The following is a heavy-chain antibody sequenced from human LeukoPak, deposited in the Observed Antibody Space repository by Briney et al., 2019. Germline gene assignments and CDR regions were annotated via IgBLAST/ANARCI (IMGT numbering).Heavy chain of an antibody. V-gene: IGHV3-30-3*02. Sequence: GGSLRLSCAASGFTFSNYAIHWVRQAPGKGLEWVAVISYDGSNTNYADSVKGRFTISRDNSKTTLYLQMNSLRAEATALYYCAKRAVTATIERGYFDNWGQGTLVIVSS. CDR2: ISYDGSNT. J-gene: IGHJ4*02. CDR3: AKRAVTATIERGYFDN. D-gene: IGHD2-21*02. CDR1: GFTFSNYA.